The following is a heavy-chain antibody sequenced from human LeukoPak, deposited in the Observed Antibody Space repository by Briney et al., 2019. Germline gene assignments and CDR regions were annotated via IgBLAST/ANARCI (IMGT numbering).Heavy chain of an antibody. CDR3: ARDVVGKSITGTTKAFDI. CDR1: GGSISSGSYY. Sequence: SETLSLTCTVSGGSISSGSYYWSWIRQPAGKGLEWIGRIYTSGSTNYNPSLKSRVTISVDTSKNQFSLKLSSVTAADTAVYYCARDVVGKSITGTTKAFDIWGQGTMVTVSS. D-gene: IGHD1-20*01. CDR2: IYTSGST. J-gene: IGHJ3*02. V-gene: IGHV4-61*02.